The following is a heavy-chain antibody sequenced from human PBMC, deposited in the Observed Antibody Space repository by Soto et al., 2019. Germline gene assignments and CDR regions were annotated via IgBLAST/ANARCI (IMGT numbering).Heavy chain of an antibody. D-gene: IGHD3-10*01. Sequence: QVQLVESGGGVVQPGRSLRLSCAASGFTFSSYGMHWVRQAPGKGLEWVAVISYDGSNKYYADSVKGRFTISRDNSKNTLYLQMNSLRAEDTAVYYCAKARENRIIDYWGQGTLVTVSS. V-gene: IGHV3-30*18. CDR2: ISYDGSNK. CDR3: AKARENRIIDY. CDR1: GFTFSSYG. J-gene: IGHJ4*02.